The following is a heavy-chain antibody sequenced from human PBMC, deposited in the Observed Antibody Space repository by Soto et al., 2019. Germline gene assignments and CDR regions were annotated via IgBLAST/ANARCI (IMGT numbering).Heavy chain of an antibody. Sequence: SETLSLTCTVSGGSISSYYWSWIRQPPGKGLEWIGYIYYSGSTNYNPSLKSRVTISVDTSKNQFSLKLSSVTAADTAVYYCARMSSSWSNNWFEPWGQGTLLTVSS. V-gene: IGHV4-59*01. J-gene: IGHJ5*02. CDR2: IYYSGST. D-gene: IGHD6-13*01. CDR1: GGSISSYY. CDR3: ARMSSSWSNNWFEP.